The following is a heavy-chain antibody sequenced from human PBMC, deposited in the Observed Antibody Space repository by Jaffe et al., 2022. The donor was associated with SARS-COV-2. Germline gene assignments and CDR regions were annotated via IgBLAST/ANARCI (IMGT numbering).Heavy chain of an antibody. Sequence: EVQLVESGGGLVQPGGSLRLSCAASTFSFSNYWMNWVRQAPGKGLEWVANIKQDGSEKYYVDSVKGRFTISRDNAKNSLYLHMNSLRAEDTAVYYCARGWVVGATHSFDIWGQGTMVTVSS. CDR3: ARGWVVGATHSFDI. V-gene: IGHV3-7*01. CDR2: IKQDGSEK. J-gene: IGHJ3*02. D-gene: IGHD1-26*01. CDR1: TFSFSNYW.